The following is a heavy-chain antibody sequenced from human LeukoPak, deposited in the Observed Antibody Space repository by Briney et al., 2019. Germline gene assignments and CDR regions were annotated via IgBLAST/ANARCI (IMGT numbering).Heavy chain of an antibody. J-gene: IGHJ6*02. V-gene: IGHV4-39*01. CDR1: GGSISSSSYY. CDR3: ARISITMVRGVIFYYYGMDV. Sequence: SETLSLTCTVSGGSISSSSYYWGWIRQPPGKGLEWIGSLYYSGSTYYNPSLKSRVTISVDTSKNQFSLKLSSVTAADTAVYYCARISITMVRGVIFYYYGMDVWGQGTTVTVSS. CDR2: LYYSGST. D-gene: IGHD3-10*01.